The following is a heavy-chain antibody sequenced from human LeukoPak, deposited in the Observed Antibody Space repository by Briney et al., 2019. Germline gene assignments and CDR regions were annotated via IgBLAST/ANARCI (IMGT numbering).Heavy chain of an antibody. J-gene: IGHJ4*02. CDR1: GFTFSSYS. V-gene: IGHV3-21*01. Sequence: GGSLRLSCAASGFTFSSYSMNWVRQAPGKGLEWVSSISSSSSYIYYADSVKGRFTISRGNAKNSLYLQMNSLRAEDTAVYYCARDKRYFDWLLSGPLDYWGQGTLVTVSS. CDR3: ARDKRYFDWLLSGPLDY. CDR2: ISSSSSYI. D-gene: IGHD3-9*01.